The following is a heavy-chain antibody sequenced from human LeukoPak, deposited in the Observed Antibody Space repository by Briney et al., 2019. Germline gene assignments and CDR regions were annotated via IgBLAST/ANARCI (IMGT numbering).Heavy chain of an antibody. V-gene: IGHV1-69*13. Sequence: SVKVSCKASGGTFSRYAISWVRQAPGQGLEWVGGISPIFGTVNYAQKFQGRVTITADESTSTAYMEVSSLRSEDTAVYYCARGRIRGGGSCYYDYWGQGTLVTVSS. CDR1: GGTFSRYA. CDR2: ISPIFGTV. CDR3: ARGRIRGGGSCYYDY. J-gene: IGHJ4*02. D-gene: IGHD2-15*01.